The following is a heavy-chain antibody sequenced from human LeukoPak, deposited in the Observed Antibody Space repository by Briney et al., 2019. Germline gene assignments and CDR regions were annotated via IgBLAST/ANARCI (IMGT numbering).Heavy chain of an antibody. D-gene: IGHD3-10*01. J-gene: IGHJ4*02. CDR1: GFTFSSYG. CDR2: ISYDGSNK. Sequence: LAGGSLRLSCAASGFTFSSYGMHWVRQAPGKGLEWVAVISYDGSNKYYADSVKGRFTISRDNSKNTLYLQMNSLRAEDTAVYYCAPGGVSGSYYPDYWGQGTLVTVSS. CDR3: APGGVSGSYYPDY. V-gene: IGHV3-30*03.